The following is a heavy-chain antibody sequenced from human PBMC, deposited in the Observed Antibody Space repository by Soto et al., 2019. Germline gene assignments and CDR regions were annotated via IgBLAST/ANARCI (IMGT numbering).Heavy chain of an antibody. CDR1: GYTFTSYD. CDR3: ARLACSGGSCHYPYEGMDV. D-gene: IGHD2-15*01. J-gene: IGHJ6*02. V-gene: IGHV1-8*01. CDR2: MNPNSGNT. Sequence: QVQLVQSGAEVKKPGASVKVSCKASGYTFTSYDINWVRQATGQGLEWMGWMNPNSGNTGYAQKFQGRVTMTRNTYVRTAYMELSSLRYEDTAVYYCARLACSGGSCHYPYEGMDVWGQGTTVTVSS.